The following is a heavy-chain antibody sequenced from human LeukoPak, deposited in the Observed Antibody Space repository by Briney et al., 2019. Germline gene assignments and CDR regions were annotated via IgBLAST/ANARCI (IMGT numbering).Heavy chain of an antibody. V-gene: IGHV3-23*01. J-gene: IGHJ6*02. CDR2: ISGSGGST. CDR1: GFTFSSYA. Sequence: GGSLRLSCAASGFTFSSYAMSWVRQAPGKGLEWVSAISGSGGSTYFADSVKGRFTISRDNSKNTLYLQMNSLRAEDTAVYYCAKVQAYYYSYGMDVWGQGTTVTVSS. CDR3: AKVQAYYYSYGMDV.